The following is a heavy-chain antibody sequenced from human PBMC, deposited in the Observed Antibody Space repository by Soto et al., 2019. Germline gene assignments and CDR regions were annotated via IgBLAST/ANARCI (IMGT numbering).Heavy chain of an antibody. Sequence: SETLSLTCVVSDDTISTGGYTWAWIRQPAGEALEWIGHTYHSGNPYYNPSLKSRVIISVDRSKNQFSLKVRSVTAADTAMYYCARHVLPCSASNCYGIDVWGQGTTVTVSS. CDR3: ARHVLPCSASNCYGIDV. V-gene: IGHV4-30-2*01. J-gene: IGHJ6*02. CDR2: TYHSGNP. CDR1: DDTISTGGYT.